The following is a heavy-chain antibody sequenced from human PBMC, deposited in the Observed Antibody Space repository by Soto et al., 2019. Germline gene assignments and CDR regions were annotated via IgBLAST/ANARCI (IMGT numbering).Heavy chain of an antibody. CDR1: GGSISSGGYY. V-gene: IGHV4-31*03. J-gene: IGHJ4*02. D-gene: IGHD3-10*01. CDR2: IYYSGST. Sequence: SETLSLTCTVSGGSISSGGYYWSWIRQHPGKGLEWIGYIYYSGSTYYNPSLKSRVTISVDTSKNQFSLKLSSVTAADTAVYYCARAPSYGSGSYYGAYSYYFDYWGQGTLVPSPQ. CDR3: ARAPSYGSGSYYGAYSYYFDY.